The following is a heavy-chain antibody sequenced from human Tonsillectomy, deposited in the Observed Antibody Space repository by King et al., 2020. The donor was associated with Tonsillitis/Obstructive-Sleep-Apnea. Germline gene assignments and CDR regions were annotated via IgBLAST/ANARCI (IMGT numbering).Heavy chain of an antibody. V-gene: IGHV5-51*01. CDR1: GYSFTSYW. Sequence: QLVQSGAEVKKPGESLKISCKGSGYSFTSYWIGWVRQMPGKGLEWMGIIYPGDSYTTYSPSFQGQVTISADKSISTAYLQWSSLKASDTAMYYCARRVAGYCSSTSCPDAFDIWGQGTMVTVSS. CDR2: IYPGDSYT. CDR3: ARRVAGYCSSTSCPDAFDI. J-gene: IGHJ3*02. D-gene: IGHD2-2*01.